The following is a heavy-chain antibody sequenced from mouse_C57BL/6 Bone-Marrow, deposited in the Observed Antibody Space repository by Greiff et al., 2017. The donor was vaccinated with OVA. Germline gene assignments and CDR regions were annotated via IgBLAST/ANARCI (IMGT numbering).Heavy chain of an antibody. Sequence: ESGPGLVKPSQSLSLTCSVTGYSITSGYYWNWIRQFPGNKLEWMGYISYDGSNNYNPSLKNRISITRDTTKNQFFLKLNSVTTEDTATYYCARDESTTVVAPRNFDYWGQGTTLTVSS. J-gene: IGHJ2*01. CDR2: ISYDGSN. V-gene: IGHV3-6*01. CDR1: GYSITSGYY. D-gene: IGHD1-1*01. CDR3: ARDESTTVVAPRNFDY.